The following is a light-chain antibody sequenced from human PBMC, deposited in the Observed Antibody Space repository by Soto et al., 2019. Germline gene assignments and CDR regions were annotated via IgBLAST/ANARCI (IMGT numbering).Light chain of an antibody. CDR2: AAS. Sequence: EIVLTQSPGTLSLSPGERAILSYRASQAVSSNLAWYQQKPGQAPRLLIYAASTRAAGIPDRFSGSGSGTGFTLTITSLQSEDFAVYYCQHYNNWPFTFGPGTKVDI. J-gene: IGKJ3*01. CDR1: QAVSSN. V-gene: IGKV3-15*01. CDR3: QHYNNWPFT.